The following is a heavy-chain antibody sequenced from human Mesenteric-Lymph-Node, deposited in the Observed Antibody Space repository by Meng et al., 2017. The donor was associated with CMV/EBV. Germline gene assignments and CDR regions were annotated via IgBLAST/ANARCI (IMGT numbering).Heavy chain of an antibody. CDR3: ARACGGDCYSYYFDY. CDR2: ISSSSSYI. Sequence: GFLRLSCAASGITFSCYAIHWVRQAPGKRLEWVSSISSSSSYIYYADSVKGRFTISRDNAKNSLYLQMNSLRAEDTAVYYCARACGGDCYSYYFDYWGQGTLVTVSS. CDR1: GITFSCYA. D-gene: IGHD2-21*01. V-gene: IGHV3-21*01. J-gene: IGHJ4*02.